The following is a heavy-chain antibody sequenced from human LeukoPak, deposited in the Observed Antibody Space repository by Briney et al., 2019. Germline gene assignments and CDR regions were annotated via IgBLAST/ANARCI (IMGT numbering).Heavy chain of an antibody. CDR3: ARDQPLTVSTWGYFYYYMDV. CDR1: GFTFSSYW. CDR2: IKQDGVDK. J-gene: IGHJ6*03. V-gene: IGHV3-7*01. Sequence: AGGSLRLSCAASGFTFSSYWMSWVRQAPGKGLEWVANIKQDGVDKYYVDSVKGRFTISRDNAKNSLYLQMNSLRAEDTAVYFCARDQPLTVSTWGYFYYYMDVWGRGTTVTVSS. D-gene: IGHD4-17*01.